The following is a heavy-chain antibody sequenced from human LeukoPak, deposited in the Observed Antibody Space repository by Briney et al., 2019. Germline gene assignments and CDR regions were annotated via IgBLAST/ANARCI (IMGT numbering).Heavy chain of an antibody. CDR2: ISGSGGST. CDR3: AKDRETVAGGEWYFDL. V-gene: IGHV3-23*01. CDR1: GLTFSRYA. J-gene: IGHJ2*01. D-gene: IGHD6-19*01. Sequence: AGGSLRLSCAASGLTFSRYAMSWVRQAPGKGLEWVSAISGSGGSTYYADSVKGRFTISRDNSKNTLYLQMNSLRAEDTAVYYCAKDRETVAGGEWYFDLWGRGTLVTVSS.